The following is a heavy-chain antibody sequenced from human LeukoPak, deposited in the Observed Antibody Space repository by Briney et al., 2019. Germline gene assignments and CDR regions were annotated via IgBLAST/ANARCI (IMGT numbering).Heavy chain of an antibody. Sequence: SVKVSCKASGGTFSSYAISWVRQAPGQGLEWMGGIIPIFGTANYAQKFQGRVTITTDESTSTAYMELSSLRSEDTAVYYCATRITIFGVADGRHDAFDIWGQGTMVTVSS. CDR3: ATRITIFGVADGRHDAFDI. CDR1: GGTFSSYA. D-gene: IGHD3-3*01. J-gene: IGHJ3*02. V-gene: IGHV1-69*05. CDR2: IIPIFGTA.